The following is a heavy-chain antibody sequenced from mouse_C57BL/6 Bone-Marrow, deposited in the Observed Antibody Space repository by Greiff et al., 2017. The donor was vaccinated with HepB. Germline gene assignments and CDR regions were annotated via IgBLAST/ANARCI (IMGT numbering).Heavy chain of an antibody. V-gene: IGHV3-6*01. J-gene: IGHJ3*01. Sequence: ESGPGLVKPSQSLSLTCSVTGYSITSGYYWNWIRQFPGNKLEWMGYISYDGSNNYNPSLKNRISITRDTSKNQFFLKLNSVTTEDTATYYCASNPWFAYWGQGTLVTVSA. CDR3: ASNPWFAY. CDR1: GYSITSGYY. CDR2: ISYDGSN.